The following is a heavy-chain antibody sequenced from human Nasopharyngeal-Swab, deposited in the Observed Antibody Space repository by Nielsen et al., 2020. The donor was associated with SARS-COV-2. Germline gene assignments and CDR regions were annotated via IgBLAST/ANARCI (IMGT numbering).Heavy chain of an antibody. CDR2: MYLRDSDT. D-gene: IGHD1-7*01. CDR3: ATAYNGNYYWDY. CDR1: GYSFSSYW. V-gene: IGHV5-51*01. Sequence: GGSLRLSCKGSGYSFSSYWIGWVRQMPRKGLEWMGIMYLRDSDTRYSPSFQGQVTISADKSISTAYLQWSSLKASDTAMYYCATAYNGNYYWDYWGQGTLVTVSS. J-gene: IGHJ4*02.